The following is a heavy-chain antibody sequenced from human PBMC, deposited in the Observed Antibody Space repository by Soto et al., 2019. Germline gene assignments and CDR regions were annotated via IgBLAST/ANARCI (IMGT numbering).Heavy chain of an antibody. CDR3: ARIVVVVAATDDRRGVEPHFDY. Sequence: SETLSLTCTVSGGSVSSGSYYWSWIRQPPGKGLEWIGYIYYSGSTNYNPSLKSRVTISVDTSKNQFSLKLSSVTAADTAVYYCARIVVVVAATDDRRGVEPHFDYWGQGTLVTVSS. CDR1: GGSVSSGSYY. CDR2: IYYSGST. V-gene: IGHV4-61*01. D-gene: IGHD2-15*01. J-gene: IGHJ4*02.